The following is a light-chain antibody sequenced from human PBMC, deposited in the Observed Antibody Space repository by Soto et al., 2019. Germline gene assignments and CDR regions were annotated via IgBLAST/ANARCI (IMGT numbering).Light chain of an antibody. CDR2: EGF. Sequence: QSALTQPASVSGSPAQSITTSCTGSSSDVGGSGLVSWYQFHPGKAPKLLIFEGFKRPSGVSNRFSGSKSGSTASLTISGLQTEDEADYYCCSYAGRSTWDVVFGGGTKLTVL. CDR1: SSDVGGSGL. V-gene: IGLV2-23*01. J-gene: IGLJ2*01. CDR3: CSYAGRSTWDVV.